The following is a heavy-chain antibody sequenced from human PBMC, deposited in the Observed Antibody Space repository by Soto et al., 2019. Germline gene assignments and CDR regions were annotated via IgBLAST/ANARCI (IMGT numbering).Heavy chain of an antibody. CDR3: APHLFDGRGYH. Sequence: TGGSLRLSCAASGFTFSSYAMSWVRQAPGKGLECVSTISGSGGTTYYVDSVKGRFTISRDNTANSLYLQMNSLRAEDTAVYYCAPHLFDGRGYHWGQGTLVTVSS. J-gene: IGHJ4*02. D-gene: IGHD3-22*01. CDR2: ISGSGGTT. CDR1: GFTFSSYA. V-gene: IGHV3-23*01.